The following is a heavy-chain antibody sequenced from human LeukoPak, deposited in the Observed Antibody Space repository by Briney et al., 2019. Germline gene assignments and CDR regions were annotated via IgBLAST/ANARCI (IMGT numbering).Heavy chain of an antibody. CDR2: ISSSSSYI. CDR3: ARGSDSSSWYNYYYYYYMDV. J-gene: IGHJ6*03. V-gene: IGHV3-21*01. Sequence: PGGSLRLSCAASGFTFSSYSMNWVRQAPGKGLEWVSSISSSSSYIYYADSVKGRFTISRDNAKNSLYLQMNSLRAEDTAVYYCARGSDSSSWYNYYYYYYMDVWGKGTTVTVSS. CDR1: GFTFSSYS. D-gene: IGHD6-13*01.